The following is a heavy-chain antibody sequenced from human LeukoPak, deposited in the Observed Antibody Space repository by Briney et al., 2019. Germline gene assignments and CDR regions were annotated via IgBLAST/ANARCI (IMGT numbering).Heavy chain of an antibody. D-gene: IGHD4-17*01. CDR2: INGGGGTI. Sequence: GGSLRLSCVASGFTFDNYAMSWVRQAPGKGLEWVSTINGGGGTISYVDPVEGRFTISRDNSKNTLYLQMTSLRADDTAIYYCAKGGGVKITVTTMRPLDYWGQGTLVTVSS. CDR1: GFTFDNYA. J-gene: IGHJ4*02. CDR3: AKGGGVKITVTTMRPLDY. V-gene: IGHV3-23*01.